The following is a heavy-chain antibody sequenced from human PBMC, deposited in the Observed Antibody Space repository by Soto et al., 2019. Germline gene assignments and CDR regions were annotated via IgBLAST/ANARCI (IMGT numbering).Heavy chain of an antibody. Sequence: GESLKISCKGSGYSFTSYWIGWVRQMPGKGLEWMGIIYPGDSDTRYSPSFQGQVTISADQSISTAYLQMNSLRAEDTAVYYCAKYGQYCSSTSCYWDYYYYYYMDVWGKGTTVTVSS. V-gene: IGHV5-51*01. J-gene: IGHJ6*03. D-gene: IGHD2-2*01. CDR3: AKYGQYCSSTSCYWDYYYYYYMDV. CDR2: IYPGDSDT. CDR1: GYSFTSYW.